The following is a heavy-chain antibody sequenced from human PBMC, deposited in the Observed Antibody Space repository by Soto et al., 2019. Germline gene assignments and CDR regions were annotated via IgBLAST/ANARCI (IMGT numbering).Heavy chain of an antibody. J-gene: IGHJ4*02. CDR3: AREGDGYNYHY. V-gene: IGHV1-69*08. D-gene: IGHD5-12*01. CDR2: IIPILGIA. Sequence: QVQLVQSGAEVKKPGSSVKVSCKASGGTFSSYTISWVRQAPGQGLEWMGRIIPILGIANYAQKFQGRVTXTXXKSTSTAYMELSSLRSEDTAVYYCAREGDGYNYHYWGQGTLVTVSS. CDR1: GGTFSSYT.